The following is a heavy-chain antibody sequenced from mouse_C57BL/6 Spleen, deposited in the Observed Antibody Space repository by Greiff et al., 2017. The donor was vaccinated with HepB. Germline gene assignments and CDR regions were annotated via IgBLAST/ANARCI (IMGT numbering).Heavy chain of an antibody. CDR2: IYHGSGST. J-gene: IGHJ2*01. CDR1: GYTFTSYW. V-gene: IGHV1-55*01. D-gene: IGHD1-1*01. Sequence: QVQLQQPGAELVKPGASVKMSCKASGYTFTSYWITWVKQRPGQGLEWIGDIYHGSGSTNYNEKFKSKATLTVDTSSSTAYMQLSSLTSEDSAVYYCAREPYGSSFVGYFDYWGQGTTLTVSS. CDR3: AREPYGSSFVGYFDY.